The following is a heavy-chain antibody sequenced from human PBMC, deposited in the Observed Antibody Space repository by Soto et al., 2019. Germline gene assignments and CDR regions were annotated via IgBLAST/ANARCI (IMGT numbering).Heavy chain of an antibody. J-gene: IGHJ4*02. V-gene: IGHV4-34*01. CDR2: INHSGST. Sequence: SETLSLTCAVYGGSFSGYYWSWIRQPPGKGLEWIGEINHSGSTNYNPSLKSRVTISVDTSKNQFSLKLSSVTAADTAVYYCARSTWITRRCFGYWGQGTLVTVSS. CDR3: ARSTWITRRCFGY. CDR1: GGSFSGYY. D-gene: IGHD3-10*01.